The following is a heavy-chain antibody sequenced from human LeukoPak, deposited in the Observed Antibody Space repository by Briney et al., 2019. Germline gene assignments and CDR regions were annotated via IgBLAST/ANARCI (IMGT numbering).Heavy chain of an antibody. CDR1: GGSISSYY. Sequence: RPSETLSLTCTVSGGSISSYYWSWIRQPPGKGLEGIGYIYYSGSTNYNPSLKSRVTISVDTSKNQLSLKPSSVTAADTAVYYCASGRSGSRTGYFDYWGQGTLVTVSS. J-gene: IGHJ4*02. D-gene: IGHD1-26*01. V-gene: IGHV4-59*01. CDR3: ASGRSGSRTGYFDY. CDR2: IYYSGST.